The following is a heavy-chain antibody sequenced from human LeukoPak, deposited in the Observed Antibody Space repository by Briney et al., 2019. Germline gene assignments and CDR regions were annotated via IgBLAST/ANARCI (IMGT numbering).Heavy chain of an antibody. D-gene: IGHD4-23*01. CDR1: EYSFTAYY. CDR2: INPRNGET. V-gene: IGHV1-2*02. CDR3: ARSFGGQSGGFDY. Sequence: ASVKVSCKSSEYSFTAYYIHWVRQAPGQGLEWMGWINPRNGETNYAQNFQGRVTVTTDTSLSTTYMELNSLNSDDTAVFYCARSFGGQSGGFDYWGQGTLVSVSP. J-gene: IGHJ4*02.